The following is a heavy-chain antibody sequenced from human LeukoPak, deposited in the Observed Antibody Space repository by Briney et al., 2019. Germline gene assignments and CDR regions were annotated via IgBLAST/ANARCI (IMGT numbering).Heavy chain of an antibody. CDR1: GYTFTSYD. CDR3: ARGYITMRHALGY. CDR2: MNPNSGNT. Sequence: GASVKVSCKASGYTFTSYDINWVRQATGQGLEWMRWMNPNSGNTGYAQKFQGRVTMTRNTSISTAYMELSSLRSEDTAVYHCARGYITMRHALGYWGQGTLVTVSS. J-gene: IGHJ4*02. V-gene: IGHV1-8*01. D-gene: IGHD3-22*01.